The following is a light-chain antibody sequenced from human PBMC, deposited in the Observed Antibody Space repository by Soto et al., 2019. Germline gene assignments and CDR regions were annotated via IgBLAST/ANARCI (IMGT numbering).Light chain of an antibody. CDR1: QSIRHD. V-gene: IGKV1-6*01. Sequence: AIQMTQSPSSLSASVGDRVTITCRESQSIRHDLGWYQQKPGKAPKLLIYAASSLQSGVPSRFSGSGSGTDFTLTISSLQTEDFATYYGLQDYNYPPTFGKGTKVEIK. CDR3: LQDYNYPPT. J-gene: IGKJ1*01. CDR2: AAS.